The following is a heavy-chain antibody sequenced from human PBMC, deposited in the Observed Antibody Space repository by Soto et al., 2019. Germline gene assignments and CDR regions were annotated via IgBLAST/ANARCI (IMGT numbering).Heavy chain of an antibody. Sequence: AGGSLRLSCAASGFTFSSYWMHWVRQAPGKGLVWVSRINSDGSSTSYADSVKGRFTISRDNAKNTLYLQMNSLRAEDTAVYYCARENGSPNWFDPWGQGTLVTVSS. J-gene: IGHJ5*02. V-gene: IGHV3-74*01. CDR3: ARENGSPNWFDP. D-gene: IGHD2-8*01. CDR1: GFTFSSYW. CDR2: INSDGSST.